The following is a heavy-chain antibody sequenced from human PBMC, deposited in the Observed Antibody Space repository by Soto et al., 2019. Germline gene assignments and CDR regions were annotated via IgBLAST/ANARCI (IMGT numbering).Heavy chain of an antibody. J-gene: IGHJ4*02. CDR2: ISYDGSNK. Sequence: QVQLVESGGGVVQPGRSLRLSCAASGFTFSSYGMHWVRQAPGKGLEWVAVISYDGSNKYYADSVKGRFTISRDNSXSTLYLQMNSLRAEDTAVYYCAKDFSGWMVRGVLDYWGQGTLVTVSS. CDR1: GFTFSSYG. V-gene: IGHV3-30*18. CDR3: AKDFSGWMVRGVLDY. D-gene: IGHD3-10*01.